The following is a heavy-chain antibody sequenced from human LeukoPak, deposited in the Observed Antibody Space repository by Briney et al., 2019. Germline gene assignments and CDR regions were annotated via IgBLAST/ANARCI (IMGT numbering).Heavy chain of an antibody. CDR3: ARRTTGTGPFDY. J-gene: IGHJ4*02. V-gene: IGHV4-59*08. CDR1: GGPISSYY. Sequence: SETLSLTCTVSGGPISSYYWSWIRQPPGKGLEWIAYIYYRGSTNYNPSLKSRVTISVDTSNHQFSLKLRSVTAADTAVYYCARRTTGTGPFDYWGQGTLVTVSS. D-gene: IGHD1-1*01. CDR2: IYYRGST.